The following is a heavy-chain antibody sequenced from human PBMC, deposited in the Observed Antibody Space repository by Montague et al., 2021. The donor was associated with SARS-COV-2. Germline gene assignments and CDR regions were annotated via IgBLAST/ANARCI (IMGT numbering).Heavy chain of an antibody. CDR3: ARAAQKQYVLLWFGELSHDACDI. CDR2: ISYDGSNK. CDR1: GFTFSSYA. Sequence: SLRLSCAASGFTFSSYAMHWVRQAPGKGLEWVAVISYDGSNKYYXXSLKGRFTISRDNSKNTLYLQMNSLRAEDTAVYYCARAAQKQYVLLWFGELSHDACDIWGQGTMVTVSS. D-gene: IGHD3-10*01. J-gene: IGHJ3*02. V-gene: IGHV3-30-3*01.